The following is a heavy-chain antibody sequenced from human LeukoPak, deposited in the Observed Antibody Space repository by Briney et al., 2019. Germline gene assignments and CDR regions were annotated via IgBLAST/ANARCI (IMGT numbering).Heavy chain of an antibody. CDR1: GYTFTGYY. V-gene: IGHV1-2*02. CDR2: INPNSGGT. CDR3: ARSLPYYDILTGYGMDV. D-gene: IGHD3-9*01. Sequence: GSVKVSCKASGYTFTGYYMHWVRQAPGQGLEWMGWINPNSGGTNYAQKFQGRVTMTRDTSISTAYMELSRLRSDDTAVYYCARSLPYYDILTGYGMDVWGQGTTVTVFS. J-gene: IGHJ6*02.